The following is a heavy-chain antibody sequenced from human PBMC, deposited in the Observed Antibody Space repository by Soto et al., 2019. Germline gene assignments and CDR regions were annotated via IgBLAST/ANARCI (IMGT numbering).Heavy chain of an antibody. Sequence: PGGSLRLSCAASGFTFSSYAMSWVRQAPGKGLEWVSAISGSGGSTYYADAVKGRFTISRDNSKNTLYLQMNSLRAEDTAVYYCAKDLWDFHYSVGATGPPPRGFDYWGQGTLVTVSS. CDR1: GFTFSSYA. J-gene: IGHJ4*02. CDR3: AKDLWDFHYSVGATGPPPRGFDY. V-gene: IGHV3-23*01. CDR2: ISGSGGST. D-gene: IGHD1-26*01.